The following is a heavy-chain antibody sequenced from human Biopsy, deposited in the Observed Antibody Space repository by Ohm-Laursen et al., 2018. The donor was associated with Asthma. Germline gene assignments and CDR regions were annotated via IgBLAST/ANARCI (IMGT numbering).Heavy chain of an antibody. Sequence: SSVKVSCKAYGDSFISYAITWVRQAPGQGLEWMGGIIPIIGTAHYAQKFQGRVTISADESTSTAYMELTSLSSEDTAVFFCGGCSSSNYYYGLDVWGQGTTVIVSS. D-gene: IGHD6-6*01. V-gene: IGHV1-69*01. J-gene: IGHJ6*02. CDR1: GDSFISYA. CDR2: IIPIIGTA. CDR3: GGCSSSNYYYGLDV.